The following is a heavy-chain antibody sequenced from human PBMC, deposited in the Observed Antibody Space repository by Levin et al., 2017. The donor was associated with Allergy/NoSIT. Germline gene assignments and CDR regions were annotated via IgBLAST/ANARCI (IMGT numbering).Heavy chain of an antibody. CDR1: GGSFSGYY. J-gene: IGHJ4*02. D-gene: IGHD3-10*01. CDR3: ARGLNMPLYYYGSGSYWRVYFDY. CDR2: INHSGST. Sequence: SETLSLTCAVYGGSFSGYYWSWIRQPPGKGLEWIGEINHSGSTNYNPSLKSRVTISVDTSKNQFSLKLSSVTAADTAVYYCARGLNMPLYYYGSGSYWRVYFDYWGQGTLVTVSS. V-gene: IGHV4-34*01.